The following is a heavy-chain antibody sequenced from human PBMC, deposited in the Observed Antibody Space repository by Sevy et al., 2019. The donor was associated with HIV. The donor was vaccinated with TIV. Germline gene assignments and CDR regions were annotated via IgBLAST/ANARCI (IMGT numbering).Heavy chain of an antibody. Sequence: ASVNVSCKASGYTFTSYDINWVRQATGQGLEWMGWMNPNSGNTGYAQKFQVRVTMTRNTAINTAYMELSSLRSEDTAVYYCARAGSGWYDHYFDPWGQGTLVTVSS. D-gene: IGHD6-19*01. CDR3: ARAGSGWYDHYFDP. CDR1: GYTFTSYD. J-gene: IGHJ4*02. V-gene: IGHV1-8*01. CDR2: MNPNSGNT.